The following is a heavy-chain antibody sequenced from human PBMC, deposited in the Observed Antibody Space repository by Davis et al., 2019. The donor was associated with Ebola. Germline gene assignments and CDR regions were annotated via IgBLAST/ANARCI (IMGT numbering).Heavy chain of an antibody. Sequence: AASVKVSCKASGGTFSSYAISWVRQAPGQGLEWMGGIIPIFGTANYAQKFQGRVTITADESTSTAYMELSSLRSEDTAVYYCNGGGDPGMDVWGQGTTVTVSS. J-gene: IGHJ6*02. CDR3: NGGGDPGMDV. CDR1: GGTFSSYA. CDR2: IIPIFGTA. V-gene: IGHV1-69*13. D-gene: IGHD2-21*01.